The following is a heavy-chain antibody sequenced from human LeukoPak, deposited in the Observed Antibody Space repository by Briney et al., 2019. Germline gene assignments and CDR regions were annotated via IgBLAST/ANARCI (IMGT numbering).Heavy chain of an antibody. CDR2: INAGNGNT. D-gene: IGHD3-22*01. CDR3: ARASYDSSGYYPDAFDI. J-gene: IGHJ3*02. CDR1: GYIFTSYA. Sequence: ASVKVSCKASGYIFTSYAMHWVRQAPGQRLEWMGWINAGNGNTKYSQKFQGRVTITRDTSASTAYMELSSLRSEDTAVYYCARASYDSSGYYPDAFDIWGQGTMVTVSS. V-gene: IGHV1-3*01.